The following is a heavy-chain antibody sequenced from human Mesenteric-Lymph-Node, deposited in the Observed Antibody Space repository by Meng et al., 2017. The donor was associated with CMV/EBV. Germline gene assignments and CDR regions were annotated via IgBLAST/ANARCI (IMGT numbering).Heavy chain of an antibody. D-gene: IGHD5-18*01. CDR2: IYSGGSTT. CDR1: GFTFRSYA. J-gene: IGHJ4*02. V-gene: IGHV3-23*03. CDR3: AKSGVIQLWD. Sequence: GASLKISCVASGFTFRSYAMSWVRQAPGKGLEWVSVIYSGGSTTYYGDSVKGRFTISRDDSKNTVYLQMNSLRTEDTAVYYCAKSGVIQLWDWGQGTLVTVSS.